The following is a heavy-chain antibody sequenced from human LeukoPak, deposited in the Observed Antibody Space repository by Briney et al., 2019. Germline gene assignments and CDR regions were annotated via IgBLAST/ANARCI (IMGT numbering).Heavy chain of an antibody. D-gene: IGHD5-12*01. Sequence: PSETLSLTCTLSGGSISSYYWSCIRQPPEKGLECIGYIYYSGSTNYNPSLKSRVNISLDTPKNQFSLKLSSVTAADTAVYYCARDQGGYDKGDYYYYGMDVWGKGTTVTVSS. CDR2: IYYSGST. V-gene: IGHV4-59*01. CDR3: ARDQGGYDKGDYYYYGMDV. CDR1: GGSISSYY. J-gene: IGHJ6*04.